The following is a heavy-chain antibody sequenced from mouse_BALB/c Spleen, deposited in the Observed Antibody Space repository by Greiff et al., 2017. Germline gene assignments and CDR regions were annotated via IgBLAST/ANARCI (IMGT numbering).Heavy chain of an antibody. J-gene: IGHJ3*01. Sequence: VQLKESGPELVKPGASVKMSCKASGYTFTSYVMHWVKQKPGQGLEWIGYINPYNDGTKYNEKFKGKATLTSDKSSSTAYMELSSLTSEDSAVYYCARGRTVAWFAYWGQGTLVTVSA. D-gene: IGHD4-1*01. V-gene: IGHV1-14*01. CDR3: ARGRTVAWFAY. CDR1: GYTFTSYV. CDR2: INPYNDGT.